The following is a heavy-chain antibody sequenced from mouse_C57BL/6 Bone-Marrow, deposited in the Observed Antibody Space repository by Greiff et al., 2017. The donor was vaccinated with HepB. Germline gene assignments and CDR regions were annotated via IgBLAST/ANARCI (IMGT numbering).Heavy chain of an antibody. V-gene: IGHV1-47*01. CDR1: GYTFTTYP. CDR2: FHPYNDDT. CDR3: ARRVLRYPAWFAY. Sequence: VHLVESGAELVKPGASVKMSCKASGYTFTTYPIEWMKQNHGKSLEWIGNFHPYNDDTKYNEKFKGKATLTVEKSSSTVYLELSRLTSDDSAVYYCARRVLRYPAWFAYWGQGTLVTVSA. J-gene: IGHJ3*01. D-gene: IGHD1-1*01.